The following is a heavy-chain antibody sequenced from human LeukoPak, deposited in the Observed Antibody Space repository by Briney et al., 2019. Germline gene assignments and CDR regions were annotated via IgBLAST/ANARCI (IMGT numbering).Heavy chain of an antibody. Sequence: GESLKISCEGSGYTFTNYWIGWVRHMPGKGLEWMGIIYPGDSDTRYSPSFQDQVTISADKSISTVYLKWSSLKASDTAMYYCARHGNYYDSSGYSSPGNFDYWGQGTLVTVSS. CDR3: ARHGNYYDSSGYSSPGNFDY. CDR2: IYPGDSDT. CDR1: GYTFTNYW. J-gene: IGHJ4*02. V-gene: IGHV5-51*01. D-gene: IGHD3-22*01.